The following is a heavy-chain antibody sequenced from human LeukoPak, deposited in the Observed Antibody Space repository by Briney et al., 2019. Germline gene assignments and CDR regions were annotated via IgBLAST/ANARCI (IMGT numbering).Heavy chain of an antibody. CDR3: VRNTDGRSNGDY. J-gene: IGHJ4*02. CDR2: IYSSGTT. Sequence: SQTLSLTCTVSGDSISSRDSYWSWIRQYPGKALEWIGFIYSSGTTNYNPSLRGRVTLSVDTSQNQFFLWLTSVTDADTATYYCVRNTDGRSNGDYWGQGTLVTVSS. V-gene: IGHV4-31*02. CDR1: GDSISSRDSY. D-gene: IGHD1-1*01.